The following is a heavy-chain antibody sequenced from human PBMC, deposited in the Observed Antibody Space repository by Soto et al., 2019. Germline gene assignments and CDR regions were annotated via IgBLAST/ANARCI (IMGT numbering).Heavy chain of an antibody. Sequence: PGGSLRLSCAASGFIFSDYSMDWVRQAPGKGLEWVASISSTSTYISYADSVRGRVTISRDNAKNSLYLQMNSLTAEDTAVYYCARDGRGSSFIFYFDYWGQGTLVTAPQ. D-gene: IGHD1-26*01. CDR2: ISSTSTYI. V-gene: IGHV3-21*01. CDR3: ARDGRGSSFIFYFDY. J-gene: IGHJ4*02. CDR1: GFIFSDYS.